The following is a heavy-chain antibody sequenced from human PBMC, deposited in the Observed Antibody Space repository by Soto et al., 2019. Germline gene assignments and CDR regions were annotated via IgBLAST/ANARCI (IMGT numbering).Heavy chain of an antibody. CDR2: IYPGDSDT. J-gene: IGHJ4*02. V-gene: IGHV5-51*01. Sequence: PGESLKISCKGSGYSFTSYWIGWVRQMPGKGLEWMGIIYPGDSDTRYSPSFQGQVTISADKSISTAYLQWSSLKASDTAMYYCATSSGGIISSADFDYWGQGTLVTVSS. D-gene: IGHD3-10*01. CDR3: ATSSGGIISSADFDY. CDR1: GYSFTSYW.